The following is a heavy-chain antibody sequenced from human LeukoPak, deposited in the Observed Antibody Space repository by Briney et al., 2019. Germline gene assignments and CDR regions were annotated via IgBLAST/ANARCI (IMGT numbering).Heavy chain of an antibody. CDR3: ASANYPYYFDY. Sequence: GGSLRLSCAASGFTFSSYSMNWVRQAPGKGLEWVSHISSSSRNTHYADSVEGRFTISRDNAKNSLYLQMNSLRAEDTAVYYCASANYPYYFDYWGQGTLVTVSS. D-gene: IGHD5-24*01. CDR1: GFTFSSYS. V-gene: IGHV3-48*01. CDR2: ISSSSRNT. J-gene: IGHJ4*02.